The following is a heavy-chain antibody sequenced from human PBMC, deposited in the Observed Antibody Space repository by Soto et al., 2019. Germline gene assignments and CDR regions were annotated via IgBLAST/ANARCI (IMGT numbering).Heavy chain of an antibody. V-gene: IGHV3-23*01. CDR3: AKDPPHDYGDSLISSEYFQH. J-gene: IGHJ1*01. CDR2: ISVSGAST. Sequence: EVQLLESGGGLVQPGGSLRLSCAASGFTFSSYAMSWVRQAPGKGLEWVSAISVSGASTYYADSVKGRFTISRDNSKKTLYLQLHSLRAEYTAVYYCAKDPPHDYGDSLISSEYFQHWGQGTLVTVSS. CDR1: GFTFSSYA. D-gene: IGHD4-17*01.